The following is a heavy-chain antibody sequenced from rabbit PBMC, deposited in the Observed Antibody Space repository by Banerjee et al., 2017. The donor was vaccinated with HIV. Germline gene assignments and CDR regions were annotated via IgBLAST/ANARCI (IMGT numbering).Heavy chain of an antibody. Sequence: LEESGGGLVKPGGTLTLTCTVSGFSFSSNWICWVRQAPGKGLEWIACIDTSYGDTDYANWPKGRFTISKTSSTTVTLQMTSLTAADTATYFCARNYVNAFDPWGQGTLVTV. V-gene: IGHV1S45*01. J-gene: IGHJ2*01. D-gene: IGHD1-1*01. CDR1: GFSFSSNW. CDR2: IDTSYGDT. CDR3: ARNYVNAFDP.